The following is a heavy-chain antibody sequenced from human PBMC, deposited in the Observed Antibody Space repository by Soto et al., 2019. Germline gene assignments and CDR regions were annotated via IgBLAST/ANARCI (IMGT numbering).Heavy chain of an antibody. J-gene: IGHJ6*02. D-gene: IGHD1-26*01. CDR1: GGSISSYY. V-gene: IGHV4-59*01. Sequence: QVQLQESGPGLVKPSETLSLTCTVSGGSISSYYWSWIRQPPGKGLEWIGYIYYSGSTNYNPSLKSRVTISVDTSKNQFSLTLSSVTAADTAVYYCARDRWELPYYYYGMDVWGQGTTVTVSS. CDR3: ARDRWELPYYYYGMDV. CDR2: IYYSGST.